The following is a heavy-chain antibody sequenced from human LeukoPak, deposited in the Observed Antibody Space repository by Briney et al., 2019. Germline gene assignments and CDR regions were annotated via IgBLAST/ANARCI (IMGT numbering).Heavy chain of an antibody. CDR2: IYPGDSDT. CDR3: ARLSDSYGYRGYYYMDV. CDR1: GYSFTSYW. V-gene: IGHV5-51*01. D-gene: IGHD5-18*01. J-gene: IGHJ6*03. Sequence: GESLKISCKGSGYSFTSYWIGWVRQMPGKGLEWMGIIYPGDSDTRYSPSFQGQVTISADKSISTAYLQWSSLEASDTAMYYCARLSDSYGYRGYYYMDVWGKGTTVTVSS.